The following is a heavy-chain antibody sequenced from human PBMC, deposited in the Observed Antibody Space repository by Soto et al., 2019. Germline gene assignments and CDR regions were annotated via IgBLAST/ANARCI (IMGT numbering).Heavy chain of an antibody. D-gene: IGHD2-2*01. J-gene: IGHJ4*02. CDR2: IYYSGNT. V-gene: IGHV4-39*01. CDR1: GGSISSGNYY. CDR3: ASLLGYCSGTSCSHFDY. Sequence: QLQLQESGPGLVKPSETLSLTCTVSGGSISSGNYYWGWIRQPPGKGLEWIGTIYYSGNTYYNPSLKSRVTISVDTSKNQFSLKLSSVTAADTAVYYCASLLGYCSGTSCSHFDYWGQGTLVTVSS.